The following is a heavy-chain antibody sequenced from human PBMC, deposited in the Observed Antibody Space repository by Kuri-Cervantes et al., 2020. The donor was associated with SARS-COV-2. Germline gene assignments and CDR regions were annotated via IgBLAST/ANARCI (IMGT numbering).Heavy chain of an antibody. CDR3: GKDLDTYSESPAIDP. CDR1: GSTFGSYA. Sequence: GESLKISCSASGSTFGSYAMYWVRQAPGKGLEWVAGSSHNGVITDYADSVKGRVIISRGNSKSTLYLQMNSLRVEDTAVYYCGKDLDTYSESPAIDPWGPGTLVTVSS. V-gene: IGHV3-23*01. CDR2: SSHNGVIT. D-gene: IGHD5-12*01. J-gene: IGHJ5*02.